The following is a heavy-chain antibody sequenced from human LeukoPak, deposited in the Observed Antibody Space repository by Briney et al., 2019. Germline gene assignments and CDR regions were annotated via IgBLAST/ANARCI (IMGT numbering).Heavy chain of an antibody. CDR1: GYTFTNYG. J-gene: IGHJ4*02. CDR3: AREVGYCTSTCCPLYYFDY. CDR2: ISAYNGNT. V-gene: IGHV1-18*01. Sequence: GASVKVSCKASGYTFTNYGISWVRQAPGQGLEWMGWISAYNGNTNYAQKLQGRVTMTTDTSTSTAYMELRSLRSDDTALYYCAREVGYCTSTCCPLYYFDYWGQGTLVTVSS. D-gene: IGHD2-2*01.